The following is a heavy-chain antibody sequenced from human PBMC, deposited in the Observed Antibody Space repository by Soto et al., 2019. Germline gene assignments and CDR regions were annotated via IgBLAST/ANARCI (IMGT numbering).Heavy chain of an antibody. J-gene: IGHJ4*02. D-gene: IGHD3-3*01. Sequence: SETLSLTCTVSGGSISSYYWSWIRQPPGKGLEWIGYIYFSGNTNYNPSLKSRVTLSVDTSKNQFSLKLRSVTAADTAMYYCARDKRDLRFLEWSYYFDYWGQGTLVTVSS. CDR3: ARDKRDLRFLEWSYYFDY. CDR1: GGSISSYY. CDR2: IYFSGNT. V-gene: IGHV4-59*01.